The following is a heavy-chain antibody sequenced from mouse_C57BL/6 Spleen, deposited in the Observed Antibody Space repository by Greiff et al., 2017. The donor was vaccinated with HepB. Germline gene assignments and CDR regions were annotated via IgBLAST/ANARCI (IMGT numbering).Heavy chain of an antibody. D-gene: IGHD1-1*01. J-gene: IGHJ1*03. Sequence: DVKLVESGPELVKPGASVKIPCKASGYTFTDYNMDWVKQSHGKRLEWIGDINPNNGGTIYNQKFKGKATLTVDKSSSTAYMELRSLTSADTAVYYCARVEDYYYGSSSHWYFDVWGTGTTVTVAS. CDR3: ARVEDYYYGSSSHWYFDV. CDR1: GYTFTDYN. CDR2: INPNNGGT. V-gene: IGHV1-18*01.